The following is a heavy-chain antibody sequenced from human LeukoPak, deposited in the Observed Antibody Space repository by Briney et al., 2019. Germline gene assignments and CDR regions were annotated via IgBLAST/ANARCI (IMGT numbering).Heavy chain of an antibody. J-gene: IGHJ4*02. CDR1: GFTFSSSG. D-gene: IGHD2-15*01. Sequence: GRSLTLSCAASGFTFSSSGMHWVRRAPGKGLEWVAIISHDGRSKYYADSVKGRFTISRDNSKNTLYLQMNSLRVEDTAVYYCAKAGYGGSSTTTYGDYWGQGTLVTVSS. CDR3: AKAGYGGSSTTTYGDY. V-gene: IGHV3-30*18. CDR2: ISHDGRSK.